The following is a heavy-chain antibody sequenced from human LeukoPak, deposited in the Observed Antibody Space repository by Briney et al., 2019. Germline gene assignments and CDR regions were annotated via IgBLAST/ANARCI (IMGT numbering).Heavy chain of an antibody. CDR3: AREPLDGGSFDY. Sequence: TETLSLTCAVYGGSFSGYYWSWIRQPPGKGLEWIGEINHSGSTNYNPSLKSRVTISVDTSKNQFSLKLSSVTAADTAVYYCAREPLDGGSFDYWGQGTLVTVSS. CDR1: GGSFSGYY. V-gene: IGHV4-34*01. D-gene: IGHD5-24*01. CDR2: INHSGST. J-gene: IGHJ4*02.